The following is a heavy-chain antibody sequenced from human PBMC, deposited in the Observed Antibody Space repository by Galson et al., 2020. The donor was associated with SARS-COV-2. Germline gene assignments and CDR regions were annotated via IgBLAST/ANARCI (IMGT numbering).Heavy chain of an antibody. D-gene: IGHD2-15*01. J-gene: IGHJ4*02. CDR1: GFTFSSYG. CDR3: ARDSSMVAHGCDY. CDR2: IWSDGSYK. Sequence: GGYLRLSCAASGFTFSSYGMHWVRQAPGKGLEWVAVIWSDGSYKYDADSVKGRFTISRDNSKNTLSLQMNSLRAEDTALYYCARDSSMVAHGCDYWGQGTLVTVSS. V-gene: IGHV3-33*01.